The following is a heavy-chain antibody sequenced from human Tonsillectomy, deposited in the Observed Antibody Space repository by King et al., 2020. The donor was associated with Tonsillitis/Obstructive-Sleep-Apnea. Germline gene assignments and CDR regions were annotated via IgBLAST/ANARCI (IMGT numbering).Heavy chain of an antibody. Sequence: VQLVESGGGLIQPGGSLRLSCAASGFTVSSNYVSWVRQAPGKGLEWVSVIYSGGSTYYADSVKGRFTISRDNSKNTLYLQMNSLRAEDTAVYYCARDQDYGSGSYFHYYYYMDVWGKGTTVTVSS. V-gene: IGHV3-53*01. J-gene: IGHJ6*03. CDR1: GFTVSSNY. CDR3: ARDQDYGSGSYFHYYYYMDV. D-gene: IGHD3-10*01. CDR2: IYSGGST.